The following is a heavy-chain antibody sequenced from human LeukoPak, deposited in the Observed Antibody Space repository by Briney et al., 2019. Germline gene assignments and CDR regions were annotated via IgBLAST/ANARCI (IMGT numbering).Heavy chain of an antibody. CDR1: GFTFSNYW. D-gene: IGHD5-24*01. Sequence: PGGSLRLSCAASGFTFSNYWISWGRQAPGKGLEWVANIKHDGREENYVGSVKGRFTISRDNAKNSLYLQMNSLRVEDTAVYYCARAVGYTDYWGQGTLVTVSS. V-gene: IGHV3-7*01. CDR3: ARAVGYTDY. J-gene: IGHJ4*02. CDR2: IKHDGREE.